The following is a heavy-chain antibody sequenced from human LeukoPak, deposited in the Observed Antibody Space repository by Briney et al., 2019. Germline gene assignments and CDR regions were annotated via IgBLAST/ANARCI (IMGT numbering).Heavy chain of an antibody. CDR3: AKSIRGIADFDY. CDR1: GFTFSSYG. Sequence: GRSLRLSCAASGFTFSSYGMHGVRQAPGKGLEWVAVISYDGSNKYYADSVKGRFTISRDNSKNTLYLQMNSLRAEDTAVYYCAKSIRGIADFDYWGQGTLVTVSS. CDR2: ISYDGSNK. V-gene: IGHV3-30*18. D-gene: IGHD6-13*01. J-gene: IGHJ4*02.